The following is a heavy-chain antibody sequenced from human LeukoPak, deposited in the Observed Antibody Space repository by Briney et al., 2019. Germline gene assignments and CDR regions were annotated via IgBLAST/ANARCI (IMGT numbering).Heavy chain of an antibody. CDR2: ISTSSRST. D-gene: IGHD3-10*01. Sequence: PGGSLRLSCTASGFTFSGSSMHWVRQAPGKGLEWLSYISTSSRSTYYADSVKGRFTISRDNAKNTLFLDMHSLRPGDSAVYYCARSAVRGVACDYWGQGTLLTVSS. J-gene: IGHJ4*02. CDR1: GFTFSGSS. V-gene: IGHV3-48*01. CDR3: ARSAVRGVACDY.